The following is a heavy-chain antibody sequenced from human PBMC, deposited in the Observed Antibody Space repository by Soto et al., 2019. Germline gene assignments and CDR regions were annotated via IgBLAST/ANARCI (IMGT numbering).Heavy chain of an antibody. J-gene: IGHJ4*02. CDR1: GFTFSSYS. CDR2: ISSSGSYI. D-gene: IGHD3-10*01. Sequence: EVQLVESGGGLVKPGGSLRLSCAASGFTFSSYSMNWVRQAPGKELEWVSSISSSGSYIYYADSLKGRFTISRDNAQNSLDLQMKGLRAEDTAVYDCASCTEGGSGSYYIRGGYYFDYWGQGNLVTVSS. CDR3: ASCTEGGSGSYYIRGGYYFDY. V-gene: IGHV3-21*06.